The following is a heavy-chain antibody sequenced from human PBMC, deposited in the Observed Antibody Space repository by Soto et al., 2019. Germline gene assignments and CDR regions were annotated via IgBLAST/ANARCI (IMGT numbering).Heavy chain of an antibody. CDR1: GFTFDDYA. V-gene: IGHV3-9*01. J-gene: IGHJ4*02. Sequence: EVQLEESGGALVQPGRSLRLSCAASGFTFDDYAMYWVRQVLGKGLEWVSSISWNSGNIGYADSVKGRFTTSRDNAETSVYLQMNSLRPEDTALYYCVTSKGGYSYGTPFDYWGQGTLVTVSS. CDR3: VTSKGGYSYGTPFDY. CDR2: ISWNSGNI. D-gene: IGHD5-18*01.